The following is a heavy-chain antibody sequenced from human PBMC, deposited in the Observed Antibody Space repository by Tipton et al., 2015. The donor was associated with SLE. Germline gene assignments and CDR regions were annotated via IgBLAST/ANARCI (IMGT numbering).Heavy chain of an antibody. V-gene: IGHV4-59*01. CDR2: IFYTGSV. D-gene: IGHD1-26*01. J-gene: IGHJ2*01. Sequence: TLSLTCTVSGGSISNSYWTWIRQPPGKGLEWIGSIFYTGSVHDNPSLTSRVTMSLDTSKSQFSLSLTSVSAADTAMYFCARRVPYRYYFDLWGRGTLVTVSS. CDR1: GGSISNSY. CDR3: ARRVPYRYYFDL.